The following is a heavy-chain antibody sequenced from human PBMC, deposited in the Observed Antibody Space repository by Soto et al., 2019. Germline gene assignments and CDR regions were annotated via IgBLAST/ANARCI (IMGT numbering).Heavy chain of an antibody. D-gene: IGHD2-21*02. CDR3: AVAYCGGDCYHDAFDI. CDR2: IRGFSPYT. V-gene: IGHV3-21*04. J-gene: IGHJ3*02. Sequence: PGGSLRLSCISSGFTFRTYTMNWVRQAPGKGLEWVSGIRGFSPYTFYAESVRGRFAISRDNAKNSLYLQMNSLRAEDTAVYYCAVAYCGGDCYHDAFDIWGQGTMVTVSS. CDR1: GFTFRTYT.